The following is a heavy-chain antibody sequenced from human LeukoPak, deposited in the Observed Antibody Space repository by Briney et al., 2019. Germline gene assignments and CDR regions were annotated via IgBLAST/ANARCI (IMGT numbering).Heavy chain of an antibody. V-gene: IGHV3-30*18. CDR2: ISSGGSSK. J-gene: IGHJ4*02. CDR1: GFMFSAYG. Sequence: GGSLRLSCAAPGFMFSAYGMHWVRQAPGKGLEWVAVISSGGSSKNYADSVKGRFSMSRDNSKNTLYLQMNSLRIEDTAVYYCAKDGDCGGGGCFPNNFNYWGQGTLVTVSS. CDR3: AKDGDCGGGGCFPNNFNY. D-gene: IGHD2-15*01.